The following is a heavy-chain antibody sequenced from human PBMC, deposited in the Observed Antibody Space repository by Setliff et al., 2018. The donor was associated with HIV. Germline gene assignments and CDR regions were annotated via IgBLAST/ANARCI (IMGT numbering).Heavy chain of an antibody. CDR1: GGTFSSYA. CDR2: IIPMFGTA. D-gene: IGHD3-3*01. V-gene: IGHV1-69*13. CDR3: ARGGSGYYDFWSGSSAFEY. J-gene: IGHJ4*02. Sequence: GASVKVSCKASGGTFSSYAISWVRQAPGQGLEWMGGIIPMFGTAHYAQKFQGRVTITADESTTTAYMELSSLRSEDTAVFYCARGGSGYYDFWSGSSAFEYWGQGTLVTVSS.